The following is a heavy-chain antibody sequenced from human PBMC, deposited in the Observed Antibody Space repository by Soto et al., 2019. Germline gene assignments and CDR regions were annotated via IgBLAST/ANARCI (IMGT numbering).Heavy chain of an antibody. CDR1: GESFSGNY. CDR3: ARRHGLDIDAYY. Sequence: GESFSGNYYNCIRQSPRKGLEWIGEVNHSADTTYSPSLKSRVTMSLDTSKNHFSVRLNSVTAADTAVYFCARRHGLDIDAYYWGQGILVTVSS. CDR2: VNHSADT. D-gene: IGHD3-10*01. J-gene: IGHJ4*02. V-gene: IGHV4-34*01.